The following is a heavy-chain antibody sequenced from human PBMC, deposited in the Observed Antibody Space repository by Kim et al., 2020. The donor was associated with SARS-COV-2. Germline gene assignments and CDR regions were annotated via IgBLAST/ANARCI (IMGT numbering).Heavy chain of an antibody. CDR3: TRDPGASGTNWFDP. D-gene: IGHD6-19*01. Sequence: NYAPKFQGRVTMTRDTSINTAYMDLSSLRSDDTAVYYCTRDPGASGTNWFDPWGQGTLVTVSS. V-gene: IGHV1-2*02. J-gene: IGHJ5*02.